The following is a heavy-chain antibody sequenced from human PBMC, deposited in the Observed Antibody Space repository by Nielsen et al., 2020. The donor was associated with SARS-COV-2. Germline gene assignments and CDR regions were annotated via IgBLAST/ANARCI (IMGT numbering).Heavy chain of an antibody. CDR3: ARDRGSYYYGSGSYYGAGYFDY. J-gene: IGHJ4*02. CDR1: GFTFTSSA. CDR2: IVVGSGNT. Sequence: SVKVSCKASGFTFTSSAVQWVRQARGQRLEWIGWIVVGSGNTNYAQKFQGRVTITADESTSTAYMELSSLRSEDTAVYYCARDRGSYYYGSGSYYGAGYFDYWGQGTLVTVSS. V-gene: IGHV1-58*01. D-gene: IGHD3-10*01.